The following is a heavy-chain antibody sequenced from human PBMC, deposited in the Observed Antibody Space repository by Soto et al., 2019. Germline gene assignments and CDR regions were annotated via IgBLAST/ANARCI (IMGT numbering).Heavy chain of an antibody. CDR2: INSDGSVS. CDR3: ARGDCVGGTCYSLAGSFYYYMDV. V-gene: IGHV3-74*01. D-gene: IGHD2-15*01. J-gene: IGHJ6*03. Sequence: EVQLVESGGGLVQPGGSLRLSCAASGFTFSNYWMYWVRQAPGKGLVWVSRINSDGSVSCYADSVKGRLTISRDNVKNTLYLQMDSLRAEDTAVYYCARGDCVGGTCYSLAGSFYYYMDVWGKGTTVTVFS. CDR1: GFTFSNYW.